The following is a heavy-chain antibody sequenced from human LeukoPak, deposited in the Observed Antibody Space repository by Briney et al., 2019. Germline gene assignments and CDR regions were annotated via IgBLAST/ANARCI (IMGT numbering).Heavy chain of an antibody. Sequence: GGSLRLSCAASGFTFSSSAMSWVRQAPGKGLEWVSAISNNGGYTYYADSVKGRFTISRDNSKNTLYLQMNSLRAEDTAVYYCARSLGPYSSLDIWGQGTMVTVSS. CDR2: ISNNGGYT. V-gene: IGHV3-23*01. D-gene: IGHD6-13*01. CDR1: GFTFSSSA. CDR3: ARSLGPYSSLDI. J-gene: IGHJ3*02.